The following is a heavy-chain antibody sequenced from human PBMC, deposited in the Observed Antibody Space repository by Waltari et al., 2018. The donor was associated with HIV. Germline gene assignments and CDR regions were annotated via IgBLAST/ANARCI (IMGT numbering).Heavy chain of an antibody. Sequence: VQLLESGGGLVQSGGSLTLSCVASGFGFSSYAMIWVRQGPGKGLEWVSAIGVGGDRSYYLDSVKGRFTISRDNSKNTLSLQMNGLRAEDTAVYYCVKGGGYYDSTGNVPFDYWGQGSLVTVSS. D-gene: IGHD3-3*01. J-gene: IGHJ4*02. V-gene: IGHV3-23*01. CDR3: VKGGGYYDSTGNVPFDY. CDR2: IGVGGDRS. CDR1: GFGFSSYA.